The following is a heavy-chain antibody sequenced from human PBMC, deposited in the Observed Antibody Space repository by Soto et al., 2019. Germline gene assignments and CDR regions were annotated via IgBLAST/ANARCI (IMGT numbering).Heavy chain of an antibody. CDR3: ARGRAAAKNYYYYGMDV. CDR2: ISAYNGNT. CDR1: GYTFTSYG. V-gene: IGHV1-18*01. D-gene: IGHD6-13*01. J-gene: IGHJ6*02. Sequence: GASVKVSCKASGYTFTSYGISWVRQAPGQGLEWMGWISAYNGNTNYAQKLQGRVTMTTDTSTSTAYMELGSLRSDDTAVYYCARGRAAAKNYYYYGMDVWGQGTTVTVS.